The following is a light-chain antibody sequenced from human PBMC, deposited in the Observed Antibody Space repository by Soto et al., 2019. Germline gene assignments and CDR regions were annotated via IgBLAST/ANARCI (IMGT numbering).Light chain of an antibody. CDR2: EVT. Sequence: QSALTQPASVSGSPGQSITISCTGTSSDVGGYNYVSWYQQHPGKAPKLMIYEVTKWPSGVSNRFSGSKSGNTASLTISGLQAEDEADYYCSSYTSSGTVLFGGGTKLTVL. J-gene: IGLJ2*01. CDR3: SSYTSSGTVL. V-gene: IGLV2-14*01. CDR1: SSDVGGYNY.